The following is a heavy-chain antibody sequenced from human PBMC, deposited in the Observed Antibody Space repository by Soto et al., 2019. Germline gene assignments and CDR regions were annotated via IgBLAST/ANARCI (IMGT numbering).Heavy chain of an antibody. D-gene: IGHD7-27*01. Sequence: SSETLSLTCTVSGGSISNHDWSWIRQPPGKGLEWIGYIYYNGNTNYNPPLKSRVTMSVDTSKNQISLKLSPVTAADTAVHYCTRANWYSEYWGQGTLVTVSS. V-gene: IGHV4-59*11. J-gene: IGHJ4*02. CDR2: IYYNGNT. CDR1: GGSISNHD. CDR3: TRANWYSEY.